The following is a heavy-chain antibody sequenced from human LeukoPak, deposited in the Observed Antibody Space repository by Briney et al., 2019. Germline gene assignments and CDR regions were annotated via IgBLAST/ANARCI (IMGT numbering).Heavy chain of an antibody. Sequence: PSETLSLTCTVSGGSISSSSYYWGWIRQPPGKGLEWIGSIYYSGSTYYNPSLKSRVTISVDTSKNQFSLKLSSVTAADTAVYYCARARSPNCSGGSCWGLDAFDIWGQGTMVTVSS. CDR2: IYYSGST. V-gene: IGHV4-39*01. CDR1: GGSISSSSYY. CDR3: ARARSPNCSGGSCWGLDAFDI. D-gene: IGHD2-15*01. J-gene: IGHJ3*02.